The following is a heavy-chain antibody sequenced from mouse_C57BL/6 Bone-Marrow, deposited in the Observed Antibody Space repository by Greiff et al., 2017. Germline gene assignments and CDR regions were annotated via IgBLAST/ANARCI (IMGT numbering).Heavy chain of an antibody. V-gene: IGHV1-64*01. D-gene: IGHD1-1*01. CDR1: GYTFTSYW. J-gene: IGHJ3*01. Sequence: QVQLQQPGAELVKPGASVKLSCTASGYTFTSYWMHWVKQRPGQGLEWIGMIHPDGGRTNYSAKFKSKATLTVDKSSSTAYMQLSSLTSEGSAVYYRAREEYYPLFAYWGQGTVVTVSA. CDR2: IHPDGGRT. CDR3: AREEYYPLFAY.